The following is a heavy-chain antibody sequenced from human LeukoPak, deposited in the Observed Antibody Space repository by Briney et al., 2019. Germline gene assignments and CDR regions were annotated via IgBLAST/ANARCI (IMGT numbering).Heavy chain of an antibody. CDR3: ARASNDFWSGYYYGSGSYYTLFDY. Sequence: SVKVSCKASGYTFTAYYMHWVRQAPGQGLEWMGGIIPIFGTANYAQKFQGRVTITADESTSTAYMELSSLRSEDTAVYYCARASNDFWSGYYYGSGSYYTLFDYWGQGTLVTVSS. CDR1: GYTFTAYY. CDR2: IIPIFGTA. V-gene: IGHV1-69*13. J-gene: IGHJ4*02. D-gene: IGHD3-10*01.